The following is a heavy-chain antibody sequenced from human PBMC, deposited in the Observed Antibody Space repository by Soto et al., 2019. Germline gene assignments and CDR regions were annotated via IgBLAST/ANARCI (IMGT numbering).Heavy chain of an antibody. Sequence: QVQLVESGGGVVQPGRSLRLSCAASGFTFSSYGMHWVRQAPGKGLEWVAVISYEGSNKYYADSVKGRFTISRDNSKNTLYLQMNSLRAEDTAVYYCAKFPVNSNYPAYYYYYYMDVWGKGTTVTVSS. D-gene: IGHD4-4*01. V-gene: IGHV3-30*18. J-gene: IGHJ6*03. CDR2: ISYEGSNK. CDR1: GFTFSSYG. CDR3: AKFPVNSNYPAYYYYYYMDV.